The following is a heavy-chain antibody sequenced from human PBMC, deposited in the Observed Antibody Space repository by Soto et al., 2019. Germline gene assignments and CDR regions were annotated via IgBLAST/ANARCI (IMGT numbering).Heavy chain of an antibody. J-gene: IGHJ4*02. CDR2: VIPVFGTS. V-gene: IGHV1-69*06. D-gene: IGHD3-3*02. Sequence: VRLVQSGAEVKKPGSSVRVSCRAPGDIFTRYSFSWVRQAPGQGLEWMGGVIPVFGTSNYGRKFQGRVTITADRSANTAFLDMSGLRYDDTAVYYCAKDVGFQQHLFVFDNWGQGTPVTVSS. CDR3: AKDVGFQQHLFVFDN. CDR1: GDIFTRYS.